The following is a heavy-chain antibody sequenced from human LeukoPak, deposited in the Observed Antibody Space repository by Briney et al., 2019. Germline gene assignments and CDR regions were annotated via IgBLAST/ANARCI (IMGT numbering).Heavy chain of an antibody. J-gene: IGHJ4*02. D-gene: IGHD3-3*01. Sequence: GESLKISCKASGYSFTNYWIGWVRQLPGKGLEWMGIIYPSDSDTRYSPSFQGQVTISADRSISTAYLQWSSLKASDTAMYYCARTGDERLTVDYWGQGTLVTVSS. V-gene: IGHV5-51*01. CDR1: GYSFTNYW. CDR3: ARTGDERLTVDY. CDR2: IYPSDSDT.